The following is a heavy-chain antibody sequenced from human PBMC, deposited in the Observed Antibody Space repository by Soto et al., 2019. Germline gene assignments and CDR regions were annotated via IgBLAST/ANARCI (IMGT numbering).Heavy chain of an antibody. CDR3: AHAGDYDLLTFDH. J-gene: IGHJ4*02. CDR1: GFSLSTYHMG. D-gene: IGHD4-17*01. Sequence: QITLKESGPTLVRPAQTLTLTCDFSGFSLSTYHMGVAWIRQPPGKALEWLALIYWDDDKRYSPSLKDRLATSKGTSSNQVVPTTTNVDPRHTATYFCAHAGDYDLLTFDHWGPGTLVTVSS. CDR2: IYWDDDK. V-gene: IGHV2-5*02.